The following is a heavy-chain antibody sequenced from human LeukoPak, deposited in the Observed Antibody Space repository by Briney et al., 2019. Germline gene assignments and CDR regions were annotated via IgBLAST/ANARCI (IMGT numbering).Heavy chain of an antibody. V-gene: IGHV3-23*01. CDR3: AKDQGWFGELLTYCYYYYMDV. CDR2: ISGSGGST. CDR1: GFTFSSYG. D-gene: IGHD3-10*01. J-gene: IGHJ6*03. Sequence: GGSLRLSCAASGFTFSSYGMSWVRQAPGKGLEWVSAISGSGGSTYYADSVKGRFTISRDNSKNTLYLQMNSLRAEDTAVYYCAKDQGWFGELLTYCYYYYMDVWGKGTTVTVSS.